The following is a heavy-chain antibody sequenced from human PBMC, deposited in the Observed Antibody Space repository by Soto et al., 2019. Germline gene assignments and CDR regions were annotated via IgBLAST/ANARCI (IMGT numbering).Heavy chain of an antibody. CDR3: AKDRGFIVGATSALGGCFSAYGMDV. V-gene: IGHV3-30*18. Sequence: PGGSLRLSCAASGFTLSSYGMHWVRQAPGKGLEWVAVISYDGSNKYYADSVKGRFTISRDNSKNTLYLQMNSLRAEDTAVYYCAKDRGFIVGATSALGGCFSAYGMDVWGQGTTVTVSS. J-gene: IGHJ6*02. D-gene: IGHD1-26*01. CDR1: GFTLSSYG. CDR2: ISYDGSNK.